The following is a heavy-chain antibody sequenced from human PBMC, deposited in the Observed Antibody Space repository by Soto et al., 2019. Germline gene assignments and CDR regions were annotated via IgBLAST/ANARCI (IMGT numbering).Heavy chain of an antibody. Sequence: QVQLVQSGAEVKKPGASVKVSCKASGDTFTNFDLNWVRQATGQGLEWRGWMRANSGDTGHAQKFQGRVSMTRSTSISTAYMELSSLRAEDTAVYYCARYIYGQGFKAWGQGTLVIVSS. V-gene: IGHV1-8*01. J-gene: IGHJ5*02. D-gene: IGHD5-18*01. CDR1: GDTFTNFD. CDR2: MRANSGDT. CDR3: ARYIYGQGFKA.